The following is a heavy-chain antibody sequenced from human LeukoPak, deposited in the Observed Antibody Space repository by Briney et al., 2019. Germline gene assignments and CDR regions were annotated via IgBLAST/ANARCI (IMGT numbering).Heavy chain of an antibody. CDR2: IYYSGST. CDR1: GGSISSYY. V-gene: IGHV4-59*12. CDR3: ARLMSGSYYYFDY. J-gene: IGHJ4*02. Sequence: PSETLSLTCSVSGGSISSYYWSWIRQPPGKGLQWIGYIYYSGSTNYNPSLKSRVTISVDTSKNQFSLKLSSVTAADTAVYYCARLMSGSYYYFDYWGQGTLVTVSS. D-gene: IGHD1-26*01.